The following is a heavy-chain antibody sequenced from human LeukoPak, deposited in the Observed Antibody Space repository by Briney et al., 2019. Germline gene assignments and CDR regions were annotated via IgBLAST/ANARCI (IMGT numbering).Heavy chain of an antibody. CDR1: GGSISSYY. Sequence: PSETLSLTCTVSGGSISSYYWSWIRQPPGKGLEWIGYIYYSGSTNYNPSLKSRVTISVDTSKNQFSLKLSSVTAADTAVYYCARDLSSSWANNWFDPWGQGTLVTVSS. CDR2: IYYSGST. CDR3: ARDLSSSWANNWFDP. D-gene: IGHD6-13*01. J-gene: IGHJ5*02. V-gene: IGHV4-59*01.